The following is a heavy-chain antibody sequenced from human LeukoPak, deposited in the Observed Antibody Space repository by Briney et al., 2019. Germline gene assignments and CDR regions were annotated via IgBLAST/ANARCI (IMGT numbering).Heavy chain of an antibody. V-gene: IGHV3-53*01. CDR2: IYNVENGGKT. Sequence: GGSLRLSCAASGFTVSTNYMGWVRQAPGKGLEWVSVIYNVENGGKTFYADSVRGRFTISRDNSKNTLYLQMNSLRAEDTAVYYCAREFGYCSTTSCPLGFWGQGTPVTVSS. D-gene: IGHD2-2*03. CDR3: AREFGYCSTTSCPLGF. J-gene: IGHJ4*02. CDR1: GFTVSTNY.